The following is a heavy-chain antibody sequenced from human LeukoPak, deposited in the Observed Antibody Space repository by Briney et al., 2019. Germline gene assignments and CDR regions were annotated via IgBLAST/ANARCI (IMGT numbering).Heavy chain of an antibody. J-gene: IGHJ4*02. CDR2: INPSGGTT. D-gene: IGHD1-26*01. CDR3: ARAPYSGSLDY. CDR1: GYTFTSYH. V-gene: IGHV1-46*01. Sequence: ASVKVSCKASGYTFTSYHMHWVRQAPGQGLEWMGIINPSGGTTNYAQKFRGRVTMTRDMSTSTVYMELSSLRSEDTAVYYCARAPYSGSLDYWGQGTLVTVSS.